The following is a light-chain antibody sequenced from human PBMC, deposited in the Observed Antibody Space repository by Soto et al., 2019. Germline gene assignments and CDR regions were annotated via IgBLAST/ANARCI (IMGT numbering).Light chain of an antibody. CDR2: SNS. CDR3: AAWDDSLNGGV. V-gene: IGLV1-44*01. CDR1: SSNIGSNT. J-gene: IGLJ3*02. Sequence: QSVLTQPPSASGTPGQRVTISCSGSSSNIGSNTVKWYQQLPGTAPKLLIYSNSQRPSGVPDRFSGSKSGTSASLAISGLQSADEADYYCAAWDDSLNGGVFGGGTKLTVL.